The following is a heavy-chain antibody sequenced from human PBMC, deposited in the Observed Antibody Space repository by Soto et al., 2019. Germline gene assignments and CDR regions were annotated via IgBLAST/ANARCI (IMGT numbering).Heavy chain of an antibody. CDR3: AYGGSCDY. J-gene: IGHJ4*02. D-gene: IGHD1-26*01. Sequence: EVQLVESGGGLVQPGGSLRLSCAASGFSFNTYEMNWVRQAPGKGLEWVSYISTSGSTIYYAESVKGRFTIPRDNGKNSLYLQMNSLRAEDTAVYYCAYGGSCDYWGQGTQVTVSS. CDR1: GFSFNTYE. V-gene: IGHV3-48*03. CDR2: ISTSGSTI.